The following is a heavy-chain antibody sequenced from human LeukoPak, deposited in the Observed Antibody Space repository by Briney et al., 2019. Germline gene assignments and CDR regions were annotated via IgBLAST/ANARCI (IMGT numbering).Heavy chain of an antibody. CDR3: AREGSPYYYCYMDV. Sequence: ASVKVSCKASGYTFTGYYMHWVRQAPGQGLEGMGWISTYNGNTNYAQKLQGRVTMTTDTSTSTAYMALRSLRSDDTAVYYCAREGSPYYYCYMDVWGKGTTVTVSS. D-gene: IGHD2-15*01. CDR1: GYTFTGYY. V-gene: IGHV1-18*04. CDR2: ISTYNGNT. J-gene: IGHJ6*03.